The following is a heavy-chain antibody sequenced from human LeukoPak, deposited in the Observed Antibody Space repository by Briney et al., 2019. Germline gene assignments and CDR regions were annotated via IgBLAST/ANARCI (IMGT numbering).Heavy chain of an antibody. CDR3: ARVESGGYIDY. V-gene: IGHV1-18*01. CDR1: GYTFTSYD. D-gene: IGHD2-15*01. CDR2: ISAYNGNT. Sequence: GASVKVSCKASGYTFTSYDINWVRQATGQGLEWMGWISAYNGNTNYAQKLQGRVTMTTDTSTSTAYMELRSLRSDDTAVYYCARVESGGYIDYWGQGTLVTVSS. J-gene: IGHJ4*02.